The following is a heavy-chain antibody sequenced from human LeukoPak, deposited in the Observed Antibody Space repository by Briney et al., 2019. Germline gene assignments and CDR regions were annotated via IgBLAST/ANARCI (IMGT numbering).Heavy chain of an antibody. V-gene: IGHV1-69*05. D-gene: IGHD3-22*01. CDR1: GGTFSSYA. Sequence: ASVKVSCKASGGTFSSYAISWVRQAPGQGLEWMGGIIPIFGTANYAQKFQGRVTITTDESTSTAYMELSSLRSEDTAVYYCASTGGYDSMSFDYWGQGTLVTVSS. CDR2: IIPIFGTA. CDR3: ASTGGYDSMSFDY. J-gene: IGHJ4*02.